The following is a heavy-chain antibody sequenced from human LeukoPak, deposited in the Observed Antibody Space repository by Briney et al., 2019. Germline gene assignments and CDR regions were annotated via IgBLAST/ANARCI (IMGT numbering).Heavy chain of an antibody. V-gene: IGHV3-74*01. CDR2: IYSEGSST. Sequence: GGSLRLSCAASGFTFSSYWMHWVRQVPGKGLVWVSCIYSEGSSTNYADSVKGRFTISRDNAKNTLFLQMNSLRAEDRAVYYCARDSRDCRGGSCYPDYWGQGTLVTVSS. CDR3: ARDSRDCRGGSCYPDY. J-gene: IGHJ4*02. CDR1: GFTFSSYW. D-gene: IGHD2-15*01.